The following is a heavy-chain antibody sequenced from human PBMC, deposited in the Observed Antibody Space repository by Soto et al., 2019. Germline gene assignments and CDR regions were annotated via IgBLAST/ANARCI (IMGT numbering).Heavy chain of an antibody. CDR1: GFTFGIHA. J-gene: IGHJ4*02. CDR2: VSASGTT. Sequence: VGSLRLSCEASGFTFGIHAMTWVRQAPGKGLEWVSGVSASGTTYYADSVNGRLTVSRDNSKNTLYLQMSRLRAEDTAIYYCAKDRDYFASWGQGTLVTVSS. V-gene: IGHV3-23*01. CDR3: AKDRDYFAS.